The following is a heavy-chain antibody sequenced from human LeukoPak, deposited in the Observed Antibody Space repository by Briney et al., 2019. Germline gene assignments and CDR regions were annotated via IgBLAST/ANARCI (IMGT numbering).Heavy chain of an antibody. V-gene: IGHV3-30*02. J-gene: IGHJ4*02. D-gene: IGHD3-22*01. Sequence: GGSLRLSCAASQFTFSNYGMHWVRQAPGKGLEWVAFIRYDGSNKYYADSVKGRFTISRDNSKNTLYLQMNSLRAEDTAVYYCAKDFNYDSSGYPRGFDYWGQGTLVTVSS. CDR2: IRYDGSNK. CDR3: AKDFNYDSSGYPRGFDY. CDR1: QFTFSNYG.